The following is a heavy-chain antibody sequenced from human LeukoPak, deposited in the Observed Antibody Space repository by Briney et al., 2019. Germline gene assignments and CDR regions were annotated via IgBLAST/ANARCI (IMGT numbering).Heavy chain of an antibody. CDR2: IYSSGSS. CDR1: GGSIRGYY. CDR3: ARVYYSNSYDYWYFDL. V-gene: IGHV4-59*01. Sequence: SETLSLTCTVSGGSIRGYYWSWIRQPPGKGLEWIGYIYSSGSSNYNPSLKSRVTMSVDTSKNQFSLKLSSVTAADTAVYYCARVYYSNSYDYWYFDLWGRGTLVTVSS. J-gene: IGHJ2*01. D-gene: IGHD6-13*01.